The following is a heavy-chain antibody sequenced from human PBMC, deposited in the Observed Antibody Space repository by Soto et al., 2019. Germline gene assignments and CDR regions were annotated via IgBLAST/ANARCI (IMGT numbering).Heavy chain of an antibody. D-gene: IGHD6-6*01. CDR2: ISSSSSYI. J-gene: IGHJ4*02. Sequence: EVQLVESGGGLVKPGGSLRLSCAASGFTFSSYSMNWVRQAPGKGLEWVSSISSSSSYIYYADSVKGRFTISRDNAKNSLYLQMNSLRAEDTAVYYCARETAARPPARGFFDYWGQGTLVTVSS. CDR3: ARETAARPPARGFFDY. V-gene: IGHV3-21*01. CDR1: GFTFSSYS.